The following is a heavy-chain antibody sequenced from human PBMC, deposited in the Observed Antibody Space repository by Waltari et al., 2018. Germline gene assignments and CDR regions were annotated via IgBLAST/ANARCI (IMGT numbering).Heavy chain of an antibody. J-gene: IGHJ4*02. CDR1: GFIFTDYY. V-gene: IGHV1-2*06. Sequence: QVQLVQSGAEVKKPGASAKVSCKASGFIFTDYYIHWVRQAPGQGLEWMGRIDPNGGGTHYAQKFQGRVTMSRDSSIRTAYMELNRVTSDDTAVYYCARETVAGALDYWGQGTSVTVSS. D-gene: IGHD6-19*01. CDR3: ARETVAGALDY. CDR2: IDPNGGGT.